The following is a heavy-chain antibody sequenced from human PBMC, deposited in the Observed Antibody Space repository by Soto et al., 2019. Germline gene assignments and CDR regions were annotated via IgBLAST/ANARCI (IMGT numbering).Heavy chain of an antibody. J-gene: IGHJ4*02. CDR1: GFTFSSYG. V-gene: IGHV3-30*18. CDR3: AKGGETTGHPPTDY. D-gene: IGHD1-1*01. Sequence: QVQLVESGGGVVQPGRSLRLSCAASGFTFSSYGMHWVRQAPGKGLEWVAVISYDGSNKYYADSVKGRFTISRDNSKNTLYLQMNSLRAEDTAVYSCAKGGETTGHPPTDYWGQGTLVTVSS. CDR2: ISYDGSNK.